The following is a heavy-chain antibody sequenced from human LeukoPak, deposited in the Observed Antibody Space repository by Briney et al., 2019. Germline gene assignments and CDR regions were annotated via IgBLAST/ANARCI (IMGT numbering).Heavy chain of an antibody. CDR3: AIDPSSDIVVVVAASNSSVD. J-gene: IGHJ4*02. Sequence: ASVKVSCKASGYTSTGYYMHWVRQAPGQGLEWMGWINPNSGGTNYAQKFQGRVTMTRDTSISTAYMELSRLRSDDTAVYYCAIDPSSDIVVVVAASNSSVDWGQGTLVTVSS. CDR2: INPNSGGT. CDR1: GYTSTGYY. D-gene: IGHD2-15*01. V-gene: IGHV1-2*02.